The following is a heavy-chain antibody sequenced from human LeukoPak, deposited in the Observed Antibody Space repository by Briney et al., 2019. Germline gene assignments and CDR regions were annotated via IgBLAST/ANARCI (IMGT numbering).Heavy chain of an antibody. CDR3: ARTASTVTTAIDH. J-gene: IGHJ4*02. V-gene: IGHV4-59*01. CDR1: GGSISGYY. Sequence: PSETLSLTCTVSGGSISGYYWSWIRQPPGKGLEWIGYIDYSGSTNYNPSLKSRVTISVDTSKNQFSLRLRYVTAADTAVYYCARTASTVTTAIDHWGQGTLVTVSS. D-gene: IGHD4-17*01. CDR2: IDYSGST.